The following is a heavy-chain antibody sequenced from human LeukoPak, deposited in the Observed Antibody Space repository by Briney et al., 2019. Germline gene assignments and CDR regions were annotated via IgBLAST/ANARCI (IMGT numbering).Heavy chain of an antibody. CDR2: ISSSSSYI. Sequence: LRLSXXXSGXXXXNYAMXWVRQAPGKGLEWVSSISSSSSYIYYADSVKGRFTISRDNAKNSLYLQMNSLRAEDTAVYYCARYVRIAARHSYYGMDVWGQGTTVTVSS. CDR1: GXXXXNYA. CDR3: ARYVRIAARHSYYGMDV. J-gene: IGHJ6*02. D-gene: IGHD6-6*01. V-gene: IGHV3-21*01.